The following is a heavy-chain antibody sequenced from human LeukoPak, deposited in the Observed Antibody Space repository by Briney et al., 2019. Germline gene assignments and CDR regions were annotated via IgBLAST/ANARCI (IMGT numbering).Heavy chain of an antibody. V-gene: IGHV4-59*08. Sequence: SETLSLTCTVSGGSISSYYWSWIRQPPGKGLEWIGYIYYSGSTNYNPSLKSRVTISVDTSKNQFSLKLSSVTAADTAVYYCASSPRLTGITMIDHYFDYWGQGTLVTVSS. CDR2: IYYSGST. D-gene: IGHD3-22*01. J-gene: IGHJ4*02. CDR3: ASSPRLTGITMIDHYFDY. CDR1: GGSISSYY.